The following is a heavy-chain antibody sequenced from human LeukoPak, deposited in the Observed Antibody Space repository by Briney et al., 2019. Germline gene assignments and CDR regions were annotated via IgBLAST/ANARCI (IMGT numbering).Heavy chain of an antibody. D-gene: IGHD1-26*01. V-gene: IGHV1-2*02. Sequence: SVKVSCKASGYTFTGYYMHWVRQAPGQELEWMGWINPNSGGTNYAQKFQGRVTMTRDTSISTAYMELSRLRSDDTAVYYCAREADSSGSYYFDYWGQGTLVTVSS. CDR3: AREADSSGSYYFDY. J-gene: IGHJ4*02. CDR1: GYTFTGYY. CDR2: INPNSGGT.